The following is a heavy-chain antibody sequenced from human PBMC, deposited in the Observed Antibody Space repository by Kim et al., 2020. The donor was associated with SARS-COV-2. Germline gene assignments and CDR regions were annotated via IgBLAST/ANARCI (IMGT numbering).Heavy chain of an antibody. Sequence: GGSLRLSCEDSGFTFGIYWMDWVREVPGKGLEWVSRSKSDGSSTAYADSVKGRFTISRDHAKNALYLQMNSLRVEDTAVYYCAALPPGYWGQGTLVTVSS. J-gene: IGHJ4*02. D-gene: IGHD2-8*02. CDR1: GFTFGIYW. CDR3: AALPPGY. V-gene: IGHV3-74*03. CDR2: SKSDGSST.